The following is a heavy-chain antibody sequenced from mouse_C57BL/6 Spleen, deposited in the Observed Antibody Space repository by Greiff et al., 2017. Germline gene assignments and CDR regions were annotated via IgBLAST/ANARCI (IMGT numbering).Heavy chain of an antibody. CDR1: GYTFTSYW. D-gene: IGHD2-2*01. Sequence: QVHVKQPGAELVKPGASVKLSCKASGYTFTSYWMHWVKQRPGQGLEWIGMIHPNSGSTNYNEKFKSKATLTVDKSSSTAYMQLSSLTSEDSAVYYCARGMVTTRGYAMDYWGQGTSVTVSS. CDR3: ARGMVTTRGYAMDY. J-gene: IGHJ4*01. V-gene: IGHV1-64*01. CDR2: IHPNSGST.